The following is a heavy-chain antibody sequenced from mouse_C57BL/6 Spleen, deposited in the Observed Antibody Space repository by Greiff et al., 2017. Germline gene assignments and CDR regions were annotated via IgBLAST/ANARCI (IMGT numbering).Heavy chain of an antibody. CDR3: AEGLRRGCFDY. D-gene: IGHD1-2*01. CDR1: GYAFSSYW. Sequence: QVQLQQSGAELVKPGASVKISCKASGYAFSSYWMNWVKQRPGKGLEWIGQIYPGDGDTNYNGKFKGKATLTADKSSSTAYMQLSSLTSEDSAVYCCAEGLRRGCFDYWGQGTTLTVSS. V-gene: IGHV1-80*01. CDR2: IYPGDGDT. J-gene: IGHJ2*01.